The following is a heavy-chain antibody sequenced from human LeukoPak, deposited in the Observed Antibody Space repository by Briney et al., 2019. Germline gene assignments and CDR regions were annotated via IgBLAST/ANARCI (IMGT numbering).Heavy chain of an antibody. CDR3: ARDPYYDFWSGYYNNYYYYYMDV. CDR1: GFTFSSYS. V-gene: IGHV3-48*04. CDR2: ISSSSSTK. D-gene: IGHD3-3*01. J-gene: IGHJ6*03. Sequence: GGSLRLSCAASGFTFSSYSMYWVHQAPGKGLEWVSYISSSSSTKYYADSVKGRFTISRDNAKNSLYLQMNSLRAEDTAVYYCARDPYYDFWSGYYNNYYYYYMDVWGKGTTVTVSS.